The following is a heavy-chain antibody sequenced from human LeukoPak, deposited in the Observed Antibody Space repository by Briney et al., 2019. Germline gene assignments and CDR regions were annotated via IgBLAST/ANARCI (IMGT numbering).Heavy chain of an antibody. CDR3: ARDGAHLGSYYDFWSGYYPPSYYYYYGMDV. V-gene: IGHV3-30-3*01. CDR2: ISYDGSNK. D-gene: IGHD3-3*01. CDR1: GFTFSSYA. Sequence: PGGSLRLSCAASGFTFSSYAMHWVRQAPGKGLEWVAVISYDGSNKYYADSVKGRFTISRDNSKNTQYLQMNSLRAEDTAVYYCARDGAHLGSYYDFWSGYYPPSYYYYYGMDVWGQGTTVTVSS. J-gene: IGHJ6*02.